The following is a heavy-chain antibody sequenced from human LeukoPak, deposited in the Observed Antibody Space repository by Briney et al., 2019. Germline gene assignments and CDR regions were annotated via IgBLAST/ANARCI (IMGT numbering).Heavy chain of an antibody. Sequence: GASVKVSCKASGYTFTSYGISWVRQAPGQGLEWMGWISAYNGNTNYAQKLQGRVTMTTDTSTSTAYMELRSLRSDDTAVYYCARDLGRLRFLEWLNPSDYWGQGTLVTVSS. CDR1: GYTFTSYG. CDR3: ARDLGRLRFLEWLNPSDY. V-gene: IGHV1-18*01. J-gene: IGHJ4*02. CDR2: ISAYNGNT. D-gene: IGHD3-3*01.